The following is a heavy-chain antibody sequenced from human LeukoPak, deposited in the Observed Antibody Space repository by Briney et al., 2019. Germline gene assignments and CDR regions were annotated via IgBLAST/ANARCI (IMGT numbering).Heavy chain of an antibody. CDR1: GASISSDY. Sequence: PSETLSLTCTVSGASISSDYWSWIRQPPGKGLEWIGYIYYSGSTNYNPSLKSRVTISVDTSKNQFSLKLSSVTAADTAVYYCAKTGCSSSSCPNWFDPWGQGTLVTVSS. D-gene: IGHD2-2*01. J-gene: IGHJ5*02. CDR3: AKTGCSSSSCPNWFDP. CDR2: IYYSGST. V-gene: IGHV4-59*08.